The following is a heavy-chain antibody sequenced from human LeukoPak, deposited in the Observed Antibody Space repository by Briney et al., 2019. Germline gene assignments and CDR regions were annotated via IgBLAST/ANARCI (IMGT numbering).Heavy chain of an antibody. Sequence: RASVKVSCKASGYTFTSYGISWVRQAPGQGLEWMGWISAYNGNTNYAQKLQGRVTMTTDTSTSTAYMELRSLRSDDTAVYYCASGRDLGELSFSLDYWGQGTLVTVSS. J-gene: IGHJ4*02. CDR2: ISAYNGNT. CDR3: ASGRDLGELSFSLDY. CDR1: GYTFTSYG. D-gene: IGHD3-16*02. V-gene: IGHV1-18*01.